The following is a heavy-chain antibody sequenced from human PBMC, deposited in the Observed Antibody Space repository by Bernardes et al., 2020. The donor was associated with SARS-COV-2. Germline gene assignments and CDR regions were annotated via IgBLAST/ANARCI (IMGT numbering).Heavy chain of an antibody. Sequence: VGSLRLSCAASGFTFSSYSMNWVRQAPGKGLEWVSYISSSSSTIYYADSVKGRFTISRDNAKNSLYLQMNSLRAEDTAVYYCARDYYDSSGYRTYYYYYGMDVWGQGTTVTVSS. J-gene: IGHJ6*02. CDR1: GFTFSSYS. CDR2: ISSSSSTI. CDR3: ARDYYDSSGYRTYYYYYGMDV. D-gene: IGHD3-22*01. V-gene: IGHV3-48*01.